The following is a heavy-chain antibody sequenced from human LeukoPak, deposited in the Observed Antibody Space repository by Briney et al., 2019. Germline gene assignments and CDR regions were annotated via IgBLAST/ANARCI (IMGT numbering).Heavy chain of an antibody. D-gene: IGHD1-26*01. CDR3: ARDFPSNSGSYSTQYGMDV. V-gene: IGHV3-21*01. J-gene: IGHJ6*02. CDR1: GFTFSSYS. Sequence: GGSLRLSCAASGFTFSSYSMNWVRQAPGKGLEWVSSISSSSSYIYYADSVKGRFTISRDNSKNTLYLQMNSLRAEDTAVYYCARDFPSNSGSYSTQYGMDVWGQGTTVTVSS. CDR2: ISSSSSYI.